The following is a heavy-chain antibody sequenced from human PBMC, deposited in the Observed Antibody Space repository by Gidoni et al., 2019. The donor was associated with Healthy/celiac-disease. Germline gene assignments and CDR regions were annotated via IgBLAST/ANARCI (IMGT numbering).Heavy chain of an antibody. Sequence: QVQLVESGGGVVQPGRSLRLSCAASGFTFSRYAMHWVRQAPGKGLEGVEVISYDGRNKYYAESGKGRVTISRDNSKNTLYLQMNSLRAEDTAVYYCARVNQLLQDYYYGMDVWGQGTTVTVSS. J-gene: IGHJ6*02. CDR1: GFTFSRYA. V-gene: IGHV3-30*04. CDR2: ISYDGRNK. D-gene: IGHD2-2*01. CDR3: ARVNQLLQDYYYGMDV.